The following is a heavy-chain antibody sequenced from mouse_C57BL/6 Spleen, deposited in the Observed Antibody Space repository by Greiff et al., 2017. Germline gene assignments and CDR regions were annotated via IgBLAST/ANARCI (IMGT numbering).Heavy chain of an antibody. CDR2: IDPSDSYT. Sequence: QVQLQQPGAELVMPGASVKLSCKASGYTFTSYWMHWVKQRPGQGLEWIGEIDPSDSYTNYNQKFKGKSTLTVDKSSSTAYMQLSSLASEDSAVYYCARWRHYGSSYFDDWGKGTTLTVSS. D-gene: IGHD1-1*01. J-gene: IGHJ2*01. V-gene: IGHV1-69*01. CDR1: GYTFTSYW. CDR3: ARWRHYGSSYFDD.